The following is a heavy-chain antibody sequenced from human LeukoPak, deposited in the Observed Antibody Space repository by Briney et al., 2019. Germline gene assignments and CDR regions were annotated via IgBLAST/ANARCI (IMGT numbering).Heavy chain of an antibody. CDR3: AKDVSSTRYYYYGMDV. CDR1: GFTFDVYA. Sequence: GGSLRLSCAASGFTFDVYAMHCVRRAPGRGLEWVSGISWNRGTIDYADSVKGRFTTSRDNAKNSLYLQMNSLKPEDTALYYCAKDVSSTRYYYYGMDVWGQATTVTVSS. V-gene: IGHV3-9*01. CDR2: ISWNRGTI. J-gene: IGHJ6*02. D-gene: IGHD2-2*01.